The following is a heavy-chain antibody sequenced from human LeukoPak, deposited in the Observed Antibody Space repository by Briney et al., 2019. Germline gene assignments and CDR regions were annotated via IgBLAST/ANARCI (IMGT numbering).Heavy chain of an antibody. Sequence: GASVKVSCKASGYTFTSYGISGGGQAPGQGLEWRGWISAYNGNTNYAQKLQGRVTMTTDTSTSTAYMELRSLRSDDTAVYYCARRGYSYGQYYFDYWGQGTLVTVSS. CDR3: ARRGYSYGQYYFDY. CDR1: GYTFTSYG. CDR2: ISAYNGNT. V-gene: IGHV1-18*01. D-gene: IGHD5-18*01. J-gene: IGHJ4*02.